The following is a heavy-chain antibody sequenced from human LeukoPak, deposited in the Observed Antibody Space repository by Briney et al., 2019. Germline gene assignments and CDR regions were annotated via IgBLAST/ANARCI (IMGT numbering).Heavy chain of an antibody. V-gene: IGHV1-69*13. J-gene: IGHJ4*02. CDR1: GYTFTGYY. D-gene: IGHD6-13*01. CDR3: ARGTWLPIAAAAPFDY. Sequence: SVKVSCKASGYTFTGYYMHWVRQSPGQGLEWMGGVIPIFGTANYAQKFQGRVTITADESTSTAYMELSSLRSEDTAVYYCARGTWLPIAAAAPFDYWGQGTLVTVSS. CDR2: VIPIFGTA.